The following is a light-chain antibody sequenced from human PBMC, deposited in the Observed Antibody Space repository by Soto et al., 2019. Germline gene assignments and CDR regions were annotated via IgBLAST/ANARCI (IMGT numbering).Light chain of an antibody. J-gene: IGKJ1*01. CDR1: QTISTY. V-gene: IGKV1-39*01. Sequence: DIQMTQSPSSLSASVGDRVTITCRASQTISTYLNWYQQKPGKAPRLLIYDASSLLSGVPSRFSGSGSGTDFTLTISSLQPEEVATYYCQQYKSAPWTVGQGTKVDIK. CDR2: DAS. CDR3: QQYKSAPWT.